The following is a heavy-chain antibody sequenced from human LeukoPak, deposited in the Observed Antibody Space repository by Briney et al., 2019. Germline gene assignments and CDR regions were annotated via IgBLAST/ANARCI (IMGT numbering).Heavy chain of an antibody. CDR3: ARAGIAARGDNYYMDV. Sequence: ASVKVSCKASGYTFTGYYMHWVRQAPGQGLEWMGWINPNSGGTNYALKFQGRVTITTDESTSTAYMELSSLRSEDTAVYYCARAGIAARGDNYYMDVWGKGTTVTVSS. CDR1: GYTFTGYY. J-gene: IGHJ6*03. V-gene: IGHV1-2*02. CDR2: INPNSGGT. D-gene: IGHD6-13*01.